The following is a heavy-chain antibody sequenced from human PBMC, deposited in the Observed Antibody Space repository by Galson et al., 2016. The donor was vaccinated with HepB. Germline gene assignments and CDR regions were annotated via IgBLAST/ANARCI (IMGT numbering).Heavy chain of an antibody. J-gene: IGHJ4*02. V-gene: IGHV3-48*01. CDR2: INPSSSAI. Sequence: SLRLSCAVSGFAFSDYNMNWVRQAPGKGLEWISYINPSSSAIYYADSVRGRFTVSRDNAKNSKHLQMNSLRGEDSAVYFCARGAPSKYDSRGFFPYYLDSWGPGTLVAVAS. CDR3: ARGAPSKYDSRGFFPYYLDS. D-gene: IGHD3-22*01. CDR1: GFAFSDYN.